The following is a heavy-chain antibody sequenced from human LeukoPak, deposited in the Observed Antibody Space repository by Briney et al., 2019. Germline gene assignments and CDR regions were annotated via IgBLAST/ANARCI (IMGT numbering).Heavy chain of an antibody. CDR1: GGSISSGYY. CDR3: ARVRRTFYYYMDV. Sequence: SETLSLTCTVSGGSISSGYYWGWIRQPPGKGLEWIGNIFHSGSTYYNPSLKSRVTISLDTSKNQFSLKLSSVTAADTAVYYCARVRRTFYYYMDVWGKGTTVTVSS. D-gene: IGHD1-14*01. V-gene: IGHV4-38-2*02. J-gene: IGHJ6*03. CDR2: IFHSGST.